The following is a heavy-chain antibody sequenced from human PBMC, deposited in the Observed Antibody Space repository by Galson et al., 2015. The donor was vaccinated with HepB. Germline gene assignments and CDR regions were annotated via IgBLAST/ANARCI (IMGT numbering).Heavy chain of an antibody. CDR2: LNQHGNEK. Sequence: SLRLSCAASGFTFTDHWMSWVRQTPRRGLEWVTNLNQHGNEKYYADSVKGRFSTSRDNAKNSLYLQMNSLIDEDTAVYYCVRDALGGYDFWGQGTTVIAPS. CDR1: GFTFTDHW. V-gene: IGHV3-7*03. CDR3: VRDALGGYDF. D-gene: IGHD3-22*01. J-gene: IGHJ3*01.